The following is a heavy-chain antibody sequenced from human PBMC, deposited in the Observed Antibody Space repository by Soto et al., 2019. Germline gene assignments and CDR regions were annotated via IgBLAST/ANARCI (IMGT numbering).Heavy chain of an antibody. CDR1: GFTFSSYS. Sequence: PGGSLRLSCSASGFTFSSYSMHWVRQAPGKRLEFVAVIRNNGISTYYADSVKGRFTISRDNSNNTVSLQMRSLRREDTAVYYCVKGGTSVSSAGFDYWGLGTLVTV. D-gene: IGHD3-22*01. V-gene: IGHV3-64D*06. J-gene: IGHJ4*02. CDR3: VKGGTSVSSAGFDY. CDR2: IRNNGIST.